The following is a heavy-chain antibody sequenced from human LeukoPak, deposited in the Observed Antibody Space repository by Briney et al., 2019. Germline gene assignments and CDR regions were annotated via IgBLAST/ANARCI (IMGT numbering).Heavy chain of an antibody. CDR2: ISAYNGNT. Sequence: VASVKVSCKASGYTFTSYGISWVRQAPGQGLEWMGWISAYNGNTNYAQKLQGRVTMTTDTSTSTAYMELRSLRSDDTAVYYCARANPTYYYDSSGSYWGQGTLVTVSS. CDR1: GYTFTSYG. J-gene: IGHJ4*02. D-gene: IGHD3-22*01. V-gene: IGHV1-18*01. CDR3: ARANPTYYYDSSGSY.